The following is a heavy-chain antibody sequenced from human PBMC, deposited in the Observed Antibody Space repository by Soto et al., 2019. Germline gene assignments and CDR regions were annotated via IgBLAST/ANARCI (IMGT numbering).Heavy chain of an antibody. V-gene: IGHV4-59*01. CDR3: AKYRRTDAEGYRLDF. Sequence: QLQESGPGLVKPSETLSLTCSVSGASINNNYWSWIRQPPGKGLEWIGFVYYTGSTSTKYNPSLQSRVAMSVDSSKNQFSLKVTSMTAADTAIYYCAKYRRTDAEGYRLDFWGPGTLVTVSS. CDR2: VYYTGSTST. D-gene: IGHD5-12*01. J-gene: IGHJ4*02. CDR1: GASINNNY.